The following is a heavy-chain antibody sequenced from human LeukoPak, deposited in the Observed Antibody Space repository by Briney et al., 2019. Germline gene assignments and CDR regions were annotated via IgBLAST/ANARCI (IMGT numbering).Heavy chain of an antibody. J-gene: IGHJ4*02. D-gene: IGHD5-12*01. CDR3: ARRGGYRPFDY. CDR1: GGSISSSSYY. Sequence: SETLSLTCTVSGGSISSSSYYWGWIRQPPGKGLEWIGSIYYSGSTYYNSSLKSRVTISVDTSKNQFSLKLSSVTAADTAVYYCARRGGYRPFDYWGQGTLVTVSS. CDR2: IYYSGST. V-gene: IGHV4-39*01.